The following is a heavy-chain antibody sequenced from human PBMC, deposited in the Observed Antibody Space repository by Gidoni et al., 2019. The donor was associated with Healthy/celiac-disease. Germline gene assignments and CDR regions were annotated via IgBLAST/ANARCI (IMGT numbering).Heavy chain of an antibody. D-gene: IGHD5-12*01. J-gene: IGHJ4*02. Sequence: QLQLQESGPGLVKLSETLSLTCTVSGGSISSSSYYWGWLRQPPGKGLEWIGSIYYSGSTYYNPSLKSRVTISVDTSKNQFSLKLSSVTAADTAVYYCARVEMATGVENWGQGTLVTVSS. CDR3: ARVEMATGVEN. CDR2: IYYSGST. CDR1: GGSISSSSYY. V-gene: IGHV4-39*01.